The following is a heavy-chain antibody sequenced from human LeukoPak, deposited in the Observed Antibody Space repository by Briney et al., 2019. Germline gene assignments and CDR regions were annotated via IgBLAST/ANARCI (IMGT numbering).Heavy chain of an antibody. CDR2: IYYSGST. CDR3: AREGDMATASDAFDI. J-gene: IGHJ3*02. V-gene: IGHV4-59*01. CDR1: GGSIRSYY. Sequence: SETLSLTCTVSGGSIRSYYWSWIRQPPGKGLEWIGYIYYSGSTNYSPSLKSRVIISVDTSKNQFSLELTSVTAADTAVYYCAREGDMATASDAFDIWGQGTMVTVSS. D-gene: IGHD5-18*01.